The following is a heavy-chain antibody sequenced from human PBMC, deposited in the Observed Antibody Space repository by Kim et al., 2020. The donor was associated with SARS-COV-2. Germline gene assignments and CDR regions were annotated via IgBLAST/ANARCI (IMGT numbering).Heavy chain of an antibody. Sequence: GGSLRLSCAASGFSFSNSHMNWVRQAPGKRLEWVSYISGSDNTIKYADSVKGRLTISRDNVKNSLFLQMNSLRDEDTAVYYCARGTAWNYRTFDFWGQGTLVTVSS. CDR3: ARGTAWNYRTFDF. V-gene: IGHV3-48*02. D-gene: IGHD1-7*01. J-gene: IGHJ4*02. CDR2: ISGSDNTI. CDR1: GFSFSNSH.